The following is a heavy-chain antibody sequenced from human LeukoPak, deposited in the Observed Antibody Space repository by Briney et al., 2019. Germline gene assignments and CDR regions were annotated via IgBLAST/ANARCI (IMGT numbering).Heavy chain of an antibody. D-gene: IGHD2-2*01. V-gene: IGHV3-21*01. Sequence: PLGSLRLSCAASGFTFSSYSMNWVRQAPGKGLEWVSSISSSSSYIYYADSVKGRFTISRDNAKNSLYLQMTSQRPEDTAVYYCARGRQYQLLWGYWGQGTLVTVSS. CDR2: ISSSSSYI. CDR1: GFTFSSYS. J-gene: IGHJ1*01. CDR3: ARGRQYQLLWGY.